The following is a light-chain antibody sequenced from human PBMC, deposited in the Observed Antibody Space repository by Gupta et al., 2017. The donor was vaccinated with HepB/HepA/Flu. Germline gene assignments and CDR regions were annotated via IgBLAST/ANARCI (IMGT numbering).Light chain of an antibody. CDR1: QSLLHSNGYNC. J-gene: IGKJ4*01. V-gene: IGKV2-28*01. CDR3: MQALQTPLT. CDR2: LGS. Sequence: VLTQSPLSLPVPPGEPASISCRSSQSLLHSNGYNCLDWYLQKQGQSPLLLIYLGSNRASGVPDRFSGRGSGTDFTLKISRVDAEDVGVYYCMQALQTPLTFGGGTKVEIK.